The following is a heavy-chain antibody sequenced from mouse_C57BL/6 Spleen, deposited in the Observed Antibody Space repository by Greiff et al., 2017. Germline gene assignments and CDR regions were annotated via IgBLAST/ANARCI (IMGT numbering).Heavy chain of an antibody. Sequence: QVQLQQSGAELVRPGASVTLSCKASGSPFTDYEMHWVKHPPVHGLEWIGAIDPETGGTAYNQKFKGQAILTADTSSSTAYMELRSLTSEDSAVYSCTREGRGSSYAWFAYWGQGTLVTVSA. CDR1: GSPFTDYE. CDR2: IDPETGGT. D-gene: IGHD1-1*01. J-gene: IGHJ3*01. CDR3: TREGRGSSYAWFAY. V-gene: IGHV1-15*01.